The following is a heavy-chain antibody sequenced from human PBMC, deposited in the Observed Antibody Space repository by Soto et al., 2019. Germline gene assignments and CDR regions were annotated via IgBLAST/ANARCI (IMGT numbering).Heavy chain of an antibody. Sequence: TSETLSLTCTVSGGSIGNDDYSWSWVRQPPGKGLEWIGYIYHSGTTYYNPSLTSRVTISVDGSNNQFSLKLTSMTAADTAVYYRATVIPATRYFDYWGQGILVTVSS. V-gene: IGHV4-30-2*01. J-gene: IGHJ4*02. CDR2: IYHSGTT. CDR1: GGSIGNDDYS. CDR3: ATVIPATRYFDY. D-gene: IGHD2-15*01.